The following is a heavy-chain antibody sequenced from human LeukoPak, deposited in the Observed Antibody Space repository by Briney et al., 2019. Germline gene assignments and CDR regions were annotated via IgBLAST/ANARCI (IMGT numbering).Heavy chain of an antibody. V-gene: IGHV5-51*01. CDR2: IYPDESNI. D-gene: IGHD2-2*03. CDR3: ARPPSRGYSSSFEY. CDR1: GYSFATYW. J-gene: IGHJ4*02. Sequence: GESLKISCKGSGYSFATYWIALVRQMPGKGLEWMGIIYPDESNIRYSPSFQGQVTISADKSISTAYLQWGSLKASDTAIYYCARPPSRGYSSSFEYWGQGTLVTVSS.